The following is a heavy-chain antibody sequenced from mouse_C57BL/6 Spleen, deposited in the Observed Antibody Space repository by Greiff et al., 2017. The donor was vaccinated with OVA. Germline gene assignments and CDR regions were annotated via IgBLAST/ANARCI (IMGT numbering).Heavy chain of an antibody. CDR1: GYTFTSYW. D-gene: IGHD1-1*02. CDR2: IYPGSGCP. J-gene: IGHJ4*01. Sequence: QVQLQQPGAELVKPGASVKLSCKASGYTFTSYWIPWVKQRPGQGLEWIGNIYPGSGCPNYNEKFKSKATLTVDTSSSTAYMQLSRLTAEDSAVYYCTRWYGGTCPMDYWGQGTSVTVSS. CDR3: TRWYGGTCPMDY. V-gene: IGHV1-55*01.